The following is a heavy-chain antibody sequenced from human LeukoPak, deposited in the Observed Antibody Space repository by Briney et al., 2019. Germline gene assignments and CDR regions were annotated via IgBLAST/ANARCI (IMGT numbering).Heavy chain of an antibody. Sequence: GGSLRFSCAASGFTFSLYDMHWVRQATGKSLEWVSGIGTVGDTYYADSVKGRFTISRENAKNSLSLQMDSLRAGDTAVYYCTRDLREGTTPDASDIWGQGTMVTVSS. V-gene: IGHV3-13*01. D-gene: IGHD1-7*01. CDR2: IGTVGDT. CDR3: TRDLREGTTPDASDI. CDR1: GFTFSLYD. J-gene: IGHJ3*02.